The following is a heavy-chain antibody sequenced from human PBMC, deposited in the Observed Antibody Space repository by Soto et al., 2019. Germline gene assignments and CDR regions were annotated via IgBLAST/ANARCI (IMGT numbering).Heavy chain of an antibody. CDR3: ARYYSGYDYFDY. Sequence: PSETLSLTCTVSGGSISSGGYYWSWIRQHPGKGLEWIGYIYYSGSTYYNPSLKSRVTISVDTSKNQFSLKLSSVTAADTAVYYCARYYSGYDYFDYWGQGTLVTVSS. J-gene: IGHJ4*02. CDR1: GGSISSGGYY. CDR2: IYYSGST. V-gene: IGHV4-31*03. D-gene: IGHD5-12*01.